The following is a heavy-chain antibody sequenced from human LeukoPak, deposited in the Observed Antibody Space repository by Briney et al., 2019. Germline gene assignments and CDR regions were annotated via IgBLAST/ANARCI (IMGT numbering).Heavy chain of an antibody. CDR2: ISYDGSNE. J-gene: IGHJ5*02. CDR3: AKDSEYCSGGSCYSFLNNWFDP. V-gene: IGHV3-30*04. D-gene: IGHD2-15*01. CDR1: GFTFSSYV. Sequence: GGSLRLSCAASGFTFSSYVMHWVRQAPGKGLEWVAIISYDGSNEYYADSVKGRFTISRDNSKNTLYLQMNSLRAEDTAVYYCAKDSEYCSGGSCYSFLNNWFDPWGQGTLVTVSS.